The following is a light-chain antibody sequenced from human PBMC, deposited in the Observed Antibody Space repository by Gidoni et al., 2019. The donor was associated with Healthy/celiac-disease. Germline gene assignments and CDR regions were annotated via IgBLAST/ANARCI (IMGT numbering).Light chain of an antibody. J-gene: IGLJ1*01. CDR3: SSYTSSSTEV. CDR1: SSDVGGYNY. V-gene: IGLV2-14*01. Sequence: QSDLTQPASVSGSPGQSITISCTGTSSDVGGYNYASWYQQHPGKAPKLMIYEVSNRPSGVPDRFSGSKSGNTASLTISGLQAEDEADYYCSSYTSSSTEVFGTGTKVTVL. CDR2: EVS.